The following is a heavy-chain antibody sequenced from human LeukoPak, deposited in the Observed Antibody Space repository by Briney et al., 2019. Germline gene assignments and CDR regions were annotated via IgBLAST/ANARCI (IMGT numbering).Heavy chain of an antibody. Sequence: GGSLRLSCAASGFTFSSYEMNWVRQAPGRGLEWVSAITGSGAFTDYADSVKGRFTISRDNPKNTLYLQMDSLRAEDTAVYYCAKRSAESSGYFDYWGQGTLVTVSS. CDR3: AKRSAESSGYFDY. V-gene: IGHV3-23*01. CDR1: GFTFSSYE. J-gene: IGHJ4*02. CDR2: ITGSGAFT. D-gene: IGHD6-19*01.